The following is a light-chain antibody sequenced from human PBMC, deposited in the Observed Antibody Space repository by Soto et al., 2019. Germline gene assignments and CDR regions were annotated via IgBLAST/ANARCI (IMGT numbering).Light chain of an antibody. CDR2: EVT. Sequence: QSALTQPASVSGSPGQSITISCNGTSSDIGSYDRLSWYQQHPGKAPKLMIYEVTKRPAGVSDRFSGSKAANTASLTISGLQAEDEADYYCCSFGSSGTSFGGGTKLTVL. CDR1: SSDIGSYDR. CDR3: CSFGSSGTS. J-gene: IGLJ2*01. V-gene: IGLV2-23*02.